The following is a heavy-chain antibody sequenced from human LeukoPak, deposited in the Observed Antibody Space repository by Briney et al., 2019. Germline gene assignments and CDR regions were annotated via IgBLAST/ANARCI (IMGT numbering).Heavy chain of an antibody. V-gene: IGHV1-2*02. CDR3: ARGRGYSSSWYVY. D-gene: IGHD6-13*01. J-gene: IGHJ4*02. CDR1: GYTFTGYY. CDR2: INPNSGGT. Sequence: ASVKVSCKASGYTFTGYYMHWVRQAPGQGLEWMGWINPNSGGTNYAQKFQGRVTMTRDTSISTAYMELSRLRSDDTAVYYCARGRGYSSSWYVYWGQGTLVTVSS.